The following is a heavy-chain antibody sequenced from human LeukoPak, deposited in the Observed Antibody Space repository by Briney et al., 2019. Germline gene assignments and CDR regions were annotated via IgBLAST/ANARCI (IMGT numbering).Heavy chain of an antibody. CDR2: IYYSGNT. V-gene: IGHV4-34*11. CDR1: GGSFRGYY. Sequence: SETLSLTCAVYGGSFRGYYWSWIRQPPGKGLEWIGCIYYSGNTNYNPSLKSRVTISIDTSKNQFSLKLSSVTAADTAVYYCARDYAFDIWGQGTMVTVSS. CDR3: ARDYAFDI. J-gene: IGHJ3*02.